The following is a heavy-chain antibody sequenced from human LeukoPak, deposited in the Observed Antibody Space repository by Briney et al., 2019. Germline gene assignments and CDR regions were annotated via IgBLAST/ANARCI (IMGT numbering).Heavy chain of an antibody. V-gene: IGHV3-7*04. J-gene: IGHJ4*02. CDR1: GFTFSSYW. CDR3: ARDPANFYDSSGYPDY. Sequence: GGSLRLSCAASGFTFSSYWMSWVRQAPGKGLEWVANINQHGSDKYYVDSVKGRFTISRDNSKNTLYLQMNSLRAEDTAVYYCARDPANFYDSSGYPDYWGQGTLVTVSS. D-gene: IGHD3-22*01. CDR2: INQHGSDK.